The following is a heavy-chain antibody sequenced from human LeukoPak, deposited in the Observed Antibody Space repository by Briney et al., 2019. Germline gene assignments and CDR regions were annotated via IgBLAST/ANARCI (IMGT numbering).Heavy chain of an antibody. CDR2: ISSSSSTI. CDR1: GFTFSKYS. D-gene: IGHD3-10*01. CDR3: ARNALWFGGDDFDY. J-gene: IGHJ4*02. Sequence: GGSLRLSCAASGFTFSKYSMNWVRQAPGKGLEWVSYISSSSSTIYYADSVKGRFTISRDNAKNSLYLQMNSLRAEDTAVYYCARNALWFGGDDFDYWGQGTLVTVSS. V-gene: IGHV3-48*04.